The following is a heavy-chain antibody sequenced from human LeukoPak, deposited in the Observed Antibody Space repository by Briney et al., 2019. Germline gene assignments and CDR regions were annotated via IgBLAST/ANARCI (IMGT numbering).Heavy chain of an antibody. CDR3: AKEGRIYYDFWSGYPYYMDV. J-gene: IGHJ6*03. CDR1: GFTFSSYA. Sequence: GGSLRLSCAASGFTFSSYAMSWVRQAPGKGLEWVSAISGSGGSTYYADSVKGRFTISRDNSKNTLYLQMNSLRAEDTAVYYCAKEGRIYYDFWSGYPYYMDVWGEGTTVTVSS. D-gene: IGHD3-3*01. V-gene: IGHV3-23*01. CDR2: ISGSGGST.